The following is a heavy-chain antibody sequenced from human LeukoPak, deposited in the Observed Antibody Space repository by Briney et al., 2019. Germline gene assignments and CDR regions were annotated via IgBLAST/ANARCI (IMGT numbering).Heavy chain of an antibody. J-gene: IGHJ3*02. CDR1: GGSISSYC. D-gene: IGHD3-10*01. CDR2: IYYSGST. CDR3: ARLWFGEPAFDI. V-gene: IGHV4-59*01. Sequence: PSETLSLTCTVSGGSISSYCWSWIRQPPGKGLEWIGYIYYSGSTNYNPSLKSQVTISVDTSKNQLSLKLSSVTAADTAVYYCARLWFGEPAFDIWGQGTMVTVSS.